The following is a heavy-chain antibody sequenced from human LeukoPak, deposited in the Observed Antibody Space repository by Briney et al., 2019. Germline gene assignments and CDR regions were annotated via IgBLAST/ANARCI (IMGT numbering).Heavy chain of an antibody. CDR3: AREVAHFDY. D-gene: IGHD2-15*01. Sequence: SETLSLTCTVSGRSISSYYCSWIRQPAGKGREWIVRIYTSGSTNYHPSLKSRVTMSVDTSKNQLSLKLGSVTAADTAVYYCAREVAHFDYWGEGSLVTVSS. CDR1: GRSISSYY. J-gene: IGHJ4*02. V-gene: IGHV4-4*07. CDR2: IYTSGST.